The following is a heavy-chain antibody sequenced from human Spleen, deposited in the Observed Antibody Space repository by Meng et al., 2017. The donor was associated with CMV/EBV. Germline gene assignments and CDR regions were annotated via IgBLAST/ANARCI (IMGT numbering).Heavy chain of an antibody. CDR1: GFIFSDYG. CDR3: ARTPYGDYAAPAYYFDY. Sequence: GESLKISCAASGFIFSDYGMQWVRQAPGKGLEWVAFIRSDGSNRYYADSVEGRFTFFRDTLKDTLSLEMNSLRVEDTAVYYCARTPYGDYAAPAYYFDYWGQGTLVTVSS. D-gene: IGHD4-17*01. V-gene: IGHV3-30*02. J-gene: IGHJ4*02. CDR2: IRSDGSNR.